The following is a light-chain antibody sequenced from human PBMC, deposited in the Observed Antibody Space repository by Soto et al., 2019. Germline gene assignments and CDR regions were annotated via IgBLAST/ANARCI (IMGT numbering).Light chain of an antibody. CDR1: SSDVGGYNF. V-gene: IGLV2-8*01. CDR2: EVS. CDR3: SSYAGGNNLV. Sequence: QSALTQPPSASGSPGQSVTISCTGTSSDVGGYNFVSWYQQHPGKAPKLMIYEVSKRPSGVPDRFSGFKSGNTASLTVSGLQAEDEADYYCSSYAGGNNLVFGGGTQLTVL. J-gene: IGLJ2*01.